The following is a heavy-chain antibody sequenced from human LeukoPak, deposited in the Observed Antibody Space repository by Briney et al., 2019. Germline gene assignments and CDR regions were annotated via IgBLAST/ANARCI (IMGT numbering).Heavy chain of an antibody. CDR1: GFTFGNYW. V-gene: IGHV3-74*01. Sequence: GGSLRLSCAASGFTFGNYWMHWVRQAPGMGLVWVSRININGSSTSYADSVKGRFTISRDNAKNTLYLQMNSLRAEDTAVYYCARGSGGYTYGWGQGTLVTVSS. J-gene: IGHJ4*02. CDR3: ARGSGGYTYG. D-gene: IGHD5-18*01. CDR2: ININGSST.